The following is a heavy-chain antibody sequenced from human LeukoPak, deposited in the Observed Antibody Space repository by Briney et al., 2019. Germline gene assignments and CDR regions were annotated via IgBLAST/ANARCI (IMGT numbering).Heavy chain of an antibody. V-gene: IGHV3-23*01. CDR3: AKVHPLFPY. D-gene: IGHD2-21*01. CDR1: GFTFTNYA. Sequence: PGGSLRLSCAASGFTFTNYAMSWVRPAPGKGPERVSSICLIGGSTYYADSAKGRFTISRDKSKNTLYLKMNSLRAEDTAIYYCAKVHPLFPYWGQGTLVTVST. J-gene: IGHJ4*02. CDR2: ICLIGGST.